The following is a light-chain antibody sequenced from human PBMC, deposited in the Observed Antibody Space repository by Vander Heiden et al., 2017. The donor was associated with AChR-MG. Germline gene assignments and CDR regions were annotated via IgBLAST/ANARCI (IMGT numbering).Light chain of an antibody. CDR2: AAS. CDR1: QSISSY. CDR3: QQRDSTPQT. Sequence: DIQMTQSPSSLSASVGDRVTITCRASQSISSYLNWYQQKPGKAPKLLIYAASSFQSGVPSRFSGSGSGTDFTLTISRLQPEDFATYYCQQRDSTPQTFGQGTKVEIK. J-gene: IGKJ1*01. V-gene: IGKV1-39*01.